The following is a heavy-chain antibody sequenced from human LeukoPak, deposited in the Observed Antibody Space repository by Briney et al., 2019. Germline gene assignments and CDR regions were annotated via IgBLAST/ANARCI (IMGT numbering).Heavy chain of an antibody. CDR1: GFTFSSYA. CDR2: ISYDGSNK. V-gene: IGHV3-30*09. Sequence: PGGSLRLSCAASGFTFSSYAMHWVRQAPGKGLEWVAVISYDGSNKYYADSVKGRFAISRDNSKNTLYLQMNSLRAEDTAVYYCASNPLAVAGPSEFDYWGQGTLVTVSS. D-gene: IGHD6-19*01. CDR3: ASNPLAVAGPSEFDY. J-gene: IGHJ4*02.